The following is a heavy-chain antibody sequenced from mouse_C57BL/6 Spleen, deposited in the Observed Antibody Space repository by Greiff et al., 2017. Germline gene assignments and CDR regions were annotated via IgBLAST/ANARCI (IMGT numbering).Heavy chain of an antibody. CDR2: IHPNSGST. Sequence: QVQLQQPGAELVKPGASVKLSCKASGYTFTSYWMHWVKQRPGQGLEWIGMIHPNSGSTNYNEKFKSKATLTVDKSSSTAYMQLSSLTSEDSAVYYCARDYYGSRGDYYAMDYWGQGTSVTVSS. CDR1: GYTFTSYW. J-gene: IGHJ4*01. D-gene: IGHD1-1*01. CDR3: ARDYYGSRGDYYAMDY. V-gene: IGHV1-64*01.